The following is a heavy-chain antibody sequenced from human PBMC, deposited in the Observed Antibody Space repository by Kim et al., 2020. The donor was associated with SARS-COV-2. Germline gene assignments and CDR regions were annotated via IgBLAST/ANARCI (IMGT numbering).Heavy chain of an antibody. CDR2: ISYDGSNK. CDR1: GFTFSSYG. Sequence: GGSLRLSCAASGFTFSSYGMHWVRQAPGKGLEWVAVISYDGSNKYYADSVKGRFTISRDNSKNTLYLQMNSLRAEDTAVYYCAKGHNSSSWGYDYYYGMDVWGQGTTVTVSS. D-gene: IGHD6-13*01. CDR3: AKGHNSSSWGYDYYYGMDV. V-gene: IGHV3-30*18. J-gene: IGHJ6*02.